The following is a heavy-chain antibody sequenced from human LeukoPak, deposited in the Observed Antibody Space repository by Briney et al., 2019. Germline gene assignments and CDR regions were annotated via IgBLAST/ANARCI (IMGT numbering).Heavy chain of an antibody. CDR3: ARDGVGVSAPGGY. CDR2: INPGGRST. D-gene: IGHD4-23*01. CDR1: GYTFTSYY. Sequence: ASVKVSCKASGYTFTSYYMHWLRQAPGQGLEWMGIINPGGRSTTYAQKFQGRVTLTRDTSTSTVYMELSSLRSEDTAVYYCARDGVGVSAPGGYWGQGTLVTVSS. V-gene: IGHV1-46*01. J-gene: IGHJ4*02.